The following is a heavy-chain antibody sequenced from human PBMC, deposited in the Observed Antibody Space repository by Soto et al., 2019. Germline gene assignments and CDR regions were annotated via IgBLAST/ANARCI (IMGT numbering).Heavy chain of an antibody. D-gene: IGHD3-3*01. V-gene: IGHV1-69*01. CDR3: ARVFPDGWVEPGVVRGYLDT. CDR1: ADSFSSYG. J-gene: IGHJ4*02. Sequence: QVQLVQSGAEVKEPGSAVKVSCKAPADSFSSYGISWVRQAPGQGLEWMGGIIPIFGTTNYAEKFQGRVTITADASTNKAYMELSSLRSEETALYYCARVFPDGWVEPGVVRGYLDTWGRGTLVTVSS. CDR2: IIPIFGTT.